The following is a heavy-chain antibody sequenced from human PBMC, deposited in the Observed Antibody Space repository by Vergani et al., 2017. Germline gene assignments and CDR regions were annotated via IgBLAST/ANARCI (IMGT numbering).Heavy chain of an antibody. CDR2: INNNGGST. CDR1: GFTFNSYA. V-gene: IGHV3-23*01. J-gene: IGHJ3*01. D-gene: IGHD2-2*01. CDR3: AKVCDSTSFPYGGRAFDV. Sequence: QLLESGGGLIQPGGSLRLSCAASGFTFNSYAMTWVRQAPGKGLEWVSGINNNGGSTYYADSVKGRFTISRDNSTNTLYLQMTDLRAEDTATYYCAKVCDSTSFPYGGRAFDVWGHGTMGTVSS.